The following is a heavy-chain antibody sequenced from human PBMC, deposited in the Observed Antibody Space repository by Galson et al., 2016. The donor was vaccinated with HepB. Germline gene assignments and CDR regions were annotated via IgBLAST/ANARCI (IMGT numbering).Heavy chain of an antibody. J-gene: IGHJ3*02. Sequence: SVKVSCKASGGTFSSYTITWVRQAPGQGPEWVGGIIPLFREPDYEQKLQGRLAITADRSPTTAYMELNDLRSEETAVYYCAREDNSHPSGLLHPFDIWGQGTMVIVSS. V-gene: IGHV1-69*06. CDR1: GGTFSSYT. CDR3: AREDNSHPSGLLHPFDI. D-gene: IGHD6-25*01. CDR2: IIPLFREP.